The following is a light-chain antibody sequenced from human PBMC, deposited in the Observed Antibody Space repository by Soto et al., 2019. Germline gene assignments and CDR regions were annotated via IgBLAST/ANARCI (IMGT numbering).Light chain of an antibody. CDR2: AAS. CDR3: QQYYNWPPYT. V-gene: IGKV3-15*01. CDR1: QSISNN. J-gene: IGKJ2*01. Sequence: EAVLTQFPATLSVSPGERATLSCRASQSISNNLAWYQQKPGQAPRLLIYAASTRATGIPARFSGSGSGTEFTLTISSLQSEDFAVYYCQQYYNWPPYTFGQGSRLEIK.